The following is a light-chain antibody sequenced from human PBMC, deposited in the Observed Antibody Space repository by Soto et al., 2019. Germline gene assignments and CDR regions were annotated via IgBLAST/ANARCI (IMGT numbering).Light chain of an antibody. CDR2: KAS. CDR3: QHYIGYSGM. V-gene: IGKV1-5*03. J-gene: IGKJ1*01. Sequence: DIQMTQSPSTLSASVGDRVTITCRASQSLNSWLAWYQHKPGKAPKLLIHKASILASGVPSRFSGSDSGAEFTLTISSLQPDDFATYYCQHYIGYSGMFGQGTXVXXK. CDR1: QSLNSW.